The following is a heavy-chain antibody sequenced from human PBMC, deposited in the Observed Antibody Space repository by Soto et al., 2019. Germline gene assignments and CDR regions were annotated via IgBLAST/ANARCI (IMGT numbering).Heavy chain of an antibody. Sequence: EVQMLESGGGLVQPGESLRLSCAVSGFTFSNCAMSWVRQAPGKGLEWVSVMSGSGASTYYADSVKGRFTISRDNPKKTLYLQMSSLRADDSAVYFCARGSKDSYPGSRIFDFWGRGTLVTVSS. V-gene: IGHV3-23*01. D-gene: IGHD3-10*01. CDR1: GFTFSNCA. CDR3: ARGSKDSYPGSRIFDF. J-gene: IGHJ4*02. CDR2: MSGSGAST.